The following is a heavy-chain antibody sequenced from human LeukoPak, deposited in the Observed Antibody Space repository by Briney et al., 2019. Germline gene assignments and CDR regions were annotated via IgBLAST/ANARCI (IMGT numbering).Heavy chain of an antibody. CDR2: IWSDGSSE. D-gene: IGHD2-2*01. V-gene: IGHV3-33*06. CDR1: GFTFSSYG. Sequence: GGSLRLSCAASGFTFSSYGMHWVRQAPGKGLEWVAVIWSDGSSEKYADSVKGRFTTSRDNSKNTLYLQMNSLRAEDSALYYCAKGLYCSSTSCYFENYYYYYMDVWGKGTTVTVSS. J-gene: IGHJ6*03. CDR3: AKGLYCSSTSCYFENYYYYYMDV.